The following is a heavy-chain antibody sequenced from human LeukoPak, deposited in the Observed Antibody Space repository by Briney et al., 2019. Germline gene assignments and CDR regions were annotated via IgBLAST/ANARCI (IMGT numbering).Heavy chain of an antibody. J-gene: IGHJ5*02. CDR2: ISGSGGST. V-gene: IGHV3-23*01. CDR3: ARGGCSGGTCYAGTDWFDP. CDR1: GFTFGSYA. Sequence: GGSLRLSCVGSGFTFGSYAMTWVRQAPGKGLEWVAVISGSGGSTYYAGSVTGRFAISRDNSKNTLYLQMNSLRVKDTAVYYCARGGCSGGTCYAGTDWFDPWGQGTLVTVSS. D-gene: IGHD2-15*01.